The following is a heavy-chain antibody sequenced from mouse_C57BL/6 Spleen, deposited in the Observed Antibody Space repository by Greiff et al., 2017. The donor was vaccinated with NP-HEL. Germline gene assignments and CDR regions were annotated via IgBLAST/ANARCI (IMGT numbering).Heavy chain of an antibody. J-gene: IGHJ1*03. CDR1: GYAFSSSW. CDR3: ARSGDYSNFWYFDV. V-gene: IGHV1-82*01. Sequence: VMLVESGPELVKPGASVKISCKASGYAFSSSWMNWVKQRPGKGLEWIGRIYPGDGDTNYNGKFKGKATLTADKSSSTAYMQLSSLTSEDSAVYFCARSGDYSNFWYFDVWGTGTTVTVSS. CDR2: IYPGDGDT. D-gene: IGHD2-5*01.